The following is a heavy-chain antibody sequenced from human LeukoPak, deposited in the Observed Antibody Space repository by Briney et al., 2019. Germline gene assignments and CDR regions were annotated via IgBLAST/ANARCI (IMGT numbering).Heavy chain of an antibody. CDR1: GGSISSYY. V-gene: IGHV4-59*08. CDR3: ARQGDYDFWSGYLFDY. D-gene: IGHD3-3*01. CDR2: IYYSGST. J-gene: IGHJ4*02. Sequence: PSETLSLTCTASGGSISSYYWSWIRQPPXXXXEWIGYIYYSGSTNYNPSLKSRVTISVDTSKNQFSLKLSSVTAADTAVYYCARQGDYDFWSGYLFDYWGQGTLVTVSS.